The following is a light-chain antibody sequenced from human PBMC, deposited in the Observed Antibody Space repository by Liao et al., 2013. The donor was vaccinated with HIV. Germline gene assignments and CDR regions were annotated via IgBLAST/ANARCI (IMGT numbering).Light chain of an antibody. Sequence: SYVLTQPPSVSVAPGKTARITCGGNNIGSKSVHWYLQKPGQAPVVVIYYDSDRPSGIPERFSGSNSGKTATLTISRVEAGDEADYYCQVWDSSSDHPYVFGTGTKVTVL. CDR2: YDS. V-gene: IGLV3-21*04. CDR3: QVWDSSSDHPYV. J-gene: IGLJ1*01. CDR1: NIGSKS.